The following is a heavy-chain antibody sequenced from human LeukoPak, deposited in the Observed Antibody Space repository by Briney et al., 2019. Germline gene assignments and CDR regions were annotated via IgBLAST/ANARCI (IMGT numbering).Heavy chain of an antibody. Sequence: GRSLRLSCAVSGFTFSNNAMHWVRQAPAKGLEWLGVMSHDGRDKYYADSVKGRFTVSRDNSKNILYLQMNSLRVEDTAVYYCARMGTMIRGVATGLDIWGQGTMVTVSS. CDR2: MSHDGRDK. D-gene: IGHD3-10*01. J-gene: IGHJ3*02. V-gene: IGHV3-30-3*01. CDR3: ARMGTMIRGVATGLDI. CDR1: GFTFSNNA.